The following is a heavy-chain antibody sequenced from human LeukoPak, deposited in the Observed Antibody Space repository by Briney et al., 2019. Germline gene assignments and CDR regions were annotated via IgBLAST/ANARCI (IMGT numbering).Heavy chain of an antibody. J-gene: IGHJ3*01. Sequence: SETLSLTCTVSGGSISSGSYYWSWIRQPAGKGLEWIGRIYTSGSTNYNPSLKSRVTISVDTPKNQFSLKLSSVTAADTAVYYCASLVGALDAFDVWGQGTMVTVSS. V-gene: IGHV4-61*02. CDR3: ASLVGALDAFDV. CDR1: GGSISSGSYY. D-gene: IGHD1-26*01. CDR2: IYTSGST.